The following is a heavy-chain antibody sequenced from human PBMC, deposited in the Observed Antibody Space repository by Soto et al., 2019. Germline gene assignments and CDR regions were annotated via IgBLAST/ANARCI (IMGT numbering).Heavy chain of an antibody. V-gene: IGHV3-23*01. CDR1: GFTFRNYA. Sequence: GGSLRLSCAASGFTFRNYAMSWVRQAPGKGLEWVSTISGSGCSTSYADSVKGRFTIARDNSKNRLYLQMNSLRPEDTAVYYCSKGSAVAGTDYFDYWGQGTLVTVSS. D-gene: IGHD6-19*01. CDR2: ISGSGCST. CDR3: SKGSAVAGTDYFDY. J-gene: IGHJ4*02.